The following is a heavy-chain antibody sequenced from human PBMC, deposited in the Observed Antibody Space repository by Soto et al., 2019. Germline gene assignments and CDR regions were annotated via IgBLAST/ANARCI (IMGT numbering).Heavy chain of an antibody. Sequence: SVKVSCKASGGTFSSYAISWVRQAPGQGLEWMGGIIPIFGTAKYAEKFQGRVTITADKSTSTAYMELSSLRSEDTAVYYCARETRYIVGVVAATPGYYGMDVWGQGTTVTVSS. V-gene: IGHV1-69*06. CDR3: ARETRYIVGVVAATPGYYGMDV. CDR1: GGTFSSYA. D-gene: IGHD2-15*01. J-gene: IGHJ6*02. CDR2: IIPIFGTA.